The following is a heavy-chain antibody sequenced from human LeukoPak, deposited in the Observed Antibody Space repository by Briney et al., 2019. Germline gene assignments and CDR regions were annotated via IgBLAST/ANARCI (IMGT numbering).Heavy chain of an antibody. D-gene: IGHD3-3*01. Sequence: GGSLRLSCAASGFTFSNAWMNWVRQAPGKGLEWVGRIKSKTDGGTTDYAAPVKGRFTISRDDSKNTLYLQMNSLKTEDTAMYYCTTDPYYDFWSGYYTRGEYYYGMDVWGQGTTVTVSS. CDR1: GFTFSNAW. CDR2: IKSKTDGGTT. J-gene: IGHJ6*02. CDR3: TTDPYYDFWSGYYTRGEYYYGMDV. V-gene: IGHV3-15*07.